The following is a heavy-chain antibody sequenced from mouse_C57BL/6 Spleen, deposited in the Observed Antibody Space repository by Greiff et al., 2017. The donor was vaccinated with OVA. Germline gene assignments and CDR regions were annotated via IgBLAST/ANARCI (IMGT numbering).Heavy chain of an antibody. CDR3: AKIGGLRRRYYFDD. CDR2: INPNYGTT. V-gene: IGHV1-39*01. Sequence: EVQLQQSGPELVKPGASVKISCKASGYSFTDYNMNWVKQSNGKSLEWIGVINPNYGTTSYNQKFKGKATLTVDQSSSTAYMQLNSLTSEDSAVYYCAKIGGLRRRYYFDDWGQGTTLTVSS. D-gene: IGHD2-4*01. CDR1: GYSFTDYN. J-gene: IGHJ2*01.